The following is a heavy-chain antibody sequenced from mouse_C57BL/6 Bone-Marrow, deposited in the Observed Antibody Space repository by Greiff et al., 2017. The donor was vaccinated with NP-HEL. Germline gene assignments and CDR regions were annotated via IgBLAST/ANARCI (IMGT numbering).Heavy chain of an antibody. D-gene: IGHD3-2*02. Sequence: QVQLQQSGAELVKPGASVKISCKASGYAFSSYWMNWVKQRPGKGLEWIGQIYPGDGDTNYNGKFKGKATLTADKSSSTAYMQLSSLTSEDSAVYCCARCQTAQATWFAYWGQGTLVTVSA. CDR1: GYAFSSYW. V-gene: IGHV1-80*01. CDR3: ARCQTAQATWFAY. CDR2: IYPGDGDT. J-gene: IGHJ3*01.